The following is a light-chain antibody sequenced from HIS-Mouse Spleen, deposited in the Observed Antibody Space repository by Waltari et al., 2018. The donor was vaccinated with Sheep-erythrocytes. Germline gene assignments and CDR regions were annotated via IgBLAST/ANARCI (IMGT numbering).Light chain of an antibody. Sequence: QSALTQPASVSGSPGQSSTISCTGTSNDGGSYNLVSWYQQHPGKAPKLMIYEGSNRPSWVSNRFSGSKSGNTASLTISGLQAEDEADYYCCSYAGSVVFGGGTKLTVL. V-gene: IGLV2-23*01. CDR3: CSYAGSVV. J-gene: IGLJ2*01. CDR1: SNDGGSYNL. CDR2: EGS.